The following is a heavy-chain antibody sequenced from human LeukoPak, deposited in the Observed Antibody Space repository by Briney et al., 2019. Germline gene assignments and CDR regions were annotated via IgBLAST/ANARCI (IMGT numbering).Heavy chain of an antibody. CDR1: GYTFTNFG. D-gene: IGHD3-10*01. CDR2: ITAYNGNT. V-gene: IGHV1-18*01. J-gene: IGHJ4*02. CDR3: ARDRGTNYYGSGSPPGGGYFDY. Sequence: ASVKVSCKASGYTFTNFGFSWVRQAPGQGLEWMGWITAYNGNTNYAQKVQGRVTMTTDTSASTAYMELRSLRSDDTAVYYCARDRGTNYYGSGSPPGGGYFDYWGQGTLVTVSS.